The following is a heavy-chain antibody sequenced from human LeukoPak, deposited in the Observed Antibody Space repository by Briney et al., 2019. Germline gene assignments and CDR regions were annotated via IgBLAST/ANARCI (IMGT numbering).Heavy chain of an antibody. CDR3: AKDRDFRSGDFDC. J-gene: IGHJ4*02. CDR1: GGTFSSYA. V-gene: IGHV1-69*13. CDR2: IIPIFGTA. D-gene: IGHD3-3*01. Sequence: PSASVKVSCKASGGTFSSYAISWVRQAPGQGLEWMGGIIPIFGTANYAQKFQGRVTITADESTSTAYMELSSLRSEDTAVYYCAKDRDFRSGDFDCWGQGTLVTVSS.